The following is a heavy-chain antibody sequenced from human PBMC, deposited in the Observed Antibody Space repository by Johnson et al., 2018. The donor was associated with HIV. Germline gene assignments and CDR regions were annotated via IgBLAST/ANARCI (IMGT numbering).Heavy chain of an antibody. Sequence: EVQLVESGGGFVQPGGSLRLSCAASGFTFSSYAMSWVRQAPGKGLEWVSVIYSGGSTYYADSVRGRFTISRDNAKNSLYLQMNSLRAEDTALYYCAKDIGGSAAAQGAFDIWGQGTMVTVSS. CDR2: IYSGGST. CDR1: GFTFSSYA. V-gene: IGHV3-23*03. J-gene: IGHJ3*02. D-gene: IGHD6-13*01. CDR3: AKDIGGSAAAQGAFDI.